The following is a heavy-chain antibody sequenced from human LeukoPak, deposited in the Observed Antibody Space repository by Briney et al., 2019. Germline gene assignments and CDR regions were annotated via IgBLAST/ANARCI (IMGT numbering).Heavy chain of an antibody. CDR3: TSLAMIRGVIPFDY. J-gene: IGHJ4*02. Sequence: GGSLRLSCAASGFTFSDAWMSWVRQAPGKGLEWVGRIKSKTDSGTTDYAAPVKGRFTISRDDPKNTLYLQMNSLKTEDTAVYYCTSLAMIRGVIPFDYWGQGTLVTVSS. CDR2: IKSKTDSGTT. CDR1: GFTFSDAW. D-gene: IGHD3-10*01. V-gene: IGHV3-15*01.